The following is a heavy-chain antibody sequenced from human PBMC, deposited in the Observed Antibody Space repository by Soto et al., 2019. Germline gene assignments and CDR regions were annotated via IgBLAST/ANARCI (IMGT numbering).Heavy chain of an antibody. V-gene: IGHV1-3*01. J-gene: IGHJ4*02. D-gene: IGHD3-22*01. CDR2: INAGNGNT. Sequence: ASVKVSCKASGYTFTSYAMHWVRQAPGQRLEWMGWINAGNGNTKYSQKFQGRVTITRDTSASTAYMELSSLRSEDTAVYYCARVSSGYYPTRLDFDYWGQGTLVTV. CDR3: ARVSSGYYPTRLDFDY. CDR1: GYTFTSYA.